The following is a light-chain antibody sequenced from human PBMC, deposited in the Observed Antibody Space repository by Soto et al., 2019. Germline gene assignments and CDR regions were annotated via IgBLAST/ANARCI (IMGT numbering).Light chain of an antibody. CDR2: GNS. Sequence: QSVLTQPHSGSGAPGQRVTISCTGSSSNIGSGYDVHWYQQLPGTAPKLLIYGNSNRPSGVPDRCSGSKSGTSASLAITGLQAEDEADYYCQSYDSSLSGSVVFGGGTKLTVL. CDR3: QSYDSSLSGSVV. CDR1: SSNIGSGYD. V-gene: IGLV1-40*01. J-gene: IGLJ2*01.